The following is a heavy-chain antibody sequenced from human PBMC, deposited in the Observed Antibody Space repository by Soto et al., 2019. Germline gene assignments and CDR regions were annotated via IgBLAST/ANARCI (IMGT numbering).Heavy chain of an antibody. CDR3: ATPLALPGSDY. Sequence: GGSLRLSCAASGFTFSNYNINWVRQAPGKGLEWISSISISNFIYYAASVKGRFTISRDNAKNSLYLQMNSLIVEDPALYYCATPLALPGSDYWGQGSLVTVSS. V-gene: IGHV3-21*01. CDR2: ISISNFI. J-gene: IGHJ1*01. D-gene: IGHD3-10*01. CDR1: GFTFSNYN.